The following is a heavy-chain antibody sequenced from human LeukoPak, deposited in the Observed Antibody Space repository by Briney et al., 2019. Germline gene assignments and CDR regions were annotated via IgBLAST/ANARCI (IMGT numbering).Heavy chain of an antibody. CDR1: GGSFSGYY. V-gene: IGHV4-59*10. D-gene: IGHD1-26*01. Sequence: SETLSLTCAVYGGSFSGYYWSWIRQPAGKGLEWIGRIYTSGSTNYNPSLKSRVTISVDTSKNQFSLKLSSVTAADTAVYYCVRAAHSGSLAPFDYWGQGTLVTVSS. J-gene: IGHJ4*02. CDR3: VRAAHSGSLAPFDY. CDR2: IYTSGST.